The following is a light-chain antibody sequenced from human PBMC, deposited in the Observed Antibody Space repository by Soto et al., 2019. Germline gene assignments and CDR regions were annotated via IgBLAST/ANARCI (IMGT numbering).Light chain of an antibody. CDR1: QSISSN. Sequence: EIVMTQSPATLSMSPGERATLSCRASQSISSNLAWYQQKPGQAPRLLIYGASTRATGIPARFSGSGSGTDCTLTISSLQSEDFAIYDCQQYNNWPPLYTFGQGTKLENK. CDR3: QQYNNWPPLYT. V-gene: IGKV3-15*01. CDR2: GAS. J-gene: IGKJ2*01.